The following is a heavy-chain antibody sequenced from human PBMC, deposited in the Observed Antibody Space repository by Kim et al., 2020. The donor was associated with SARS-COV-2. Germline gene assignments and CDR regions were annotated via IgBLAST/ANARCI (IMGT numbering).Heavy chain of an antibody. CDR3: ARVSTATTVGGMDV. Sequence: GGSLRLSCAASGFTFSSYEMNWVRQAPGKGLDWVSYISSSGSTIYYADSVKGRFTISRDNAKNSLYLQMNSLRAEDTAVYYCARVSTATTVGGMDVWGQGTTVTVSS. CDR2: ISSSGSTI. D-gene: IGHD3-9*01. J-gene: IGHJ6*02. CDR1: GFTFSSYE. V-gene: IGHV3-48*03.